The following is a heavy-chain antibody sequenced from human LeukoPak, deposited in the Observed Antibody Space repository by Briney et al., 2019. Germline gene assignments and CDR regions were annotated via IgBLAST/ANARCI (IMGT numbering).Heavy chain of an antibody. D-gene: IGHD2-2*01. V-gene: IGHV1-2*02. CDR2: INPNSVGT. J-gene: IGHJ4*02. CDR3: ASTSWYYLEY. CDR1: GYTFTDYY. Sequence: GASVKVSCKASGYTFTDYYIHWVRQAPGQGLEWMGWINPNSVGTKYAQKFQGRVTMTRDTSLSTAYMELSRLKSDDTAVYYCASTSWYYLEYWGQGTLVTVSS.